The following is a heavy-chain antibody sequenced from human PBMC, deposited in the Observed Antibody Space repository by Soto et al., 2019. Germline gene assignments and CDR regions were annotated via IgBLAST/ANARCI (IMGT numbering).Heavy chain of an antibody. Sequence: QVQLVQSGAEVKKPGASVKVSCKASGYTFTSYDINWVRQATGQGLEWMGWMNPNSGNTGYAQKFQGRFTMTRNTSISTAYMELSSLRSEDTAVYYCVRGITIFGVVPGWGQGTLVTVSS. J-gene: IGHJ4*02. CDR1: GYTFTSYD. V-gene: IGHV1-8*01. CDR2: MNPNSGNT. CDR3: VRGITIFGVVPG. D-gene: IGHD3-3*01.